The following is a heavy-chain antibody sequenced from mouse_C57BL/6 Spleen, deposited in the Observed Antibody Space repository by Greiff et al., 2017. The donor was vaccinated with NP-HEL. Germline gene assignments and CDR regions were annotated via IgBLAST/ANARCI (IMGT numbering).Heavy chain of an antibody. CDR3: SRGGIYDYDGTWFAY. D-gene: IGHD2-4*01. V-gene: IGHV1-26*01. CDR2: INPNNGGT. CDR1: GYTFTDYY. Sequence: EVQLQQSGPELVKPGASVKISCKASGYTFTDYYMNWVKQSHGKSLEWIGDINPNNGGTSYNQKFKGKATLTVDKSSSTAYMELRSLTSEDSAVYYWSRGGIYDYDGTWFAYWGQGTLVTVSA. J-gene: IGHJ3*01.